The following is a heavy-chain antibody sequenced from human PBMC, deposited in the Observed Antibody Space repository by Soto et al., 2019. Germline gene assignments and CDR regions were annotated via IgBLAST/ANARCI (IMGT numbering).Heavy chain of an antibody. D-gene: IGHD6-6*01. Sequence: SETLSLTCTVSGGSISSSSYYWGWIRQPPGKGLEWIGSIYYSGSTYYNPSLKSRVTISVDTSKNQFSLKLSSVTAADTAVYYCARHFGIIAARPHWFDPWGQGTLVTVSS. CDR2: IYYSGST. J-gene: IGHJ5*02. CDR3: ARHFGIIAARPHWFDP. CDR1: GGSISSSSYY. V-gene: IGHV4-39*01.